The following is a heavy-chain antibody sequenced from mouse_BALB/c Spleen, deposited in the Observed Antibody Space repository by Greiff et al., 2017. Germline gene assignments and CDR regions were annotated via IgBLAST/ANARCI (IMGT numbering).Heavy chain of an antibody. D-gene: IGHD1-1*01. CDR3: ARRGSSFNYAMDY. V-gene: IGHV1S135*01. J-gene: IGHJ4*01. Sequence: EVKLMESGPELMKPGASVKISCKASGYSFTSYYMHWVKQSHGKSLEWIGYIDPFNGGTSYNQKFKGKATLTVDKSSSTAYMHLSSLTSEDSAVYYCARRGSSFNYAMDYWGQGTSVTVSS. CDR2: IDPFNGGT. CDR1: GYSFTSYY.